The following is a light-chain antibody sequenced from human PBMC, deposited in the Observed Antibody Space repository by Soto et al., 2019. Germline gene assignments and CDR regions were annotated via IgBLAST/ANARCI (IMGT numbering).Light chain of an antibody. Sequence: EIVMTQSPATRSVSPGERATLSCRASQSVTINLAWFQQKLGQAPRLLIYGASTRASGIPDRFSGSGSGTEFTLTISSLQSEDFAIYYCQHYNKWPYTFGQGTKLEIK. CDR3: QHYNKWPYT. CDR2: GAS. J-gene: IGKJ2*01. CDR1: QSVTIN. V-gene: IGKV3-15*01.